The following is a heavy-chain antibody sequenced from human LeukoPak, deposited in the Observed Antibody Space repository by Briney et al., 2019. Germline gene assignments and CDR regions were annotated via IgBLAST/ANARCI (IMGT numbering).Heavy chain of an antibody. V-gene: IGHV4-30-2*01. D-gene: IGHD3-22*01. J-gene: IGHJ4*02. Sequence: SETLSLTCTVSGGSIYGGGYYWSWIRQPPGKGLEWIGYIYHSGTTYYNPSLKSRVTISIDRSKNQFSLKLSSVTAAGTAVYYCALSSGYPTYTFDYWGQGTLVTVSS. CDR3: ALSSGYPTYTFDY. CDR2: IYHSGTT. CDR1: GGSIYGGGYY.